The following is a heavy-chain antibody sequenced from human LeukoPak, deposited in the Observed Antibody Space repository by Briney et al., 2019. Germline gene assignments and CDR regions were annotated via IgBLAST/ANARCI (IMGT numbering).Heavy chain of an antibody. Sequence: PGGSLRLSCAASGFTVSSYAMSWVRQAPGKGLEWVSAISGSGGSTYYADSVKGRFTISRDNSKNTLYLQMNSLRAEDTAVYYCAKDRRPDIVVVPAAPGDYWGQGTLVTVSS. CDR3: AKDRRPDIVVVPAAPGDY. D-gene: IGHD2-2*01. CDR1: GFTVSSYA. CDR2: ISGSGGST. J-gene: IGHJ4*02. V-gene: IGHV3-23*01.